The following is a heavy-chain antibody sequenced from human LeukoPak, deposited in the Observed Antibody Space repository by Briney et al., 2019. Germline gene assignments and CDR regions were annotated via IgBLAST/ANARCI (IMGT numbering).Heavy chain of an antibody. V-gene: IGHV1-69*05. CDR1: GGTFSSYA. J-gene: IGHJ6*03. Sequence: SVKVSCKASGGTFSSYAISWVRQAPGQGLEWMGGIIPIFGTANYAQKFQGRVTITTDESTSTAYMELSSLRSEDTAVYYCARPAAGYYYYYYMDVWGKGTTVTVSS. D-gene: IGHD6-13*01. CDR3: ARPAAGYYYYYYMDV. CDR2: IIPIFGTA.